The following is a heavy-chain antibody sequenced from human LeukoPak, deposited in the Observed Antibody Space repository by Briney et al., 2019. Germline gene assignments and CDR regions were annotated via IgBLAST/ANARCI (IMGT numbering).Heavy chain of an antibody. D-gene: IGHD3-22*01. CDR1: GYTFTSYG. CDR3: ARDHYYDSSGGFDY. V-gene: IGHV1-18*01. CDR2: ISAYNGDT. Sequence: ASVKVSCKASGYTFTSYGISWVRQAPGQGLEWMGWISAYNGDTNYAQKLQGRVTMTTDTSTSTAYMELRSLRSDDTAVYYCARDHYYDSSGGFDYWGQGTLATVSS. J-gene: IGHJ4*02.